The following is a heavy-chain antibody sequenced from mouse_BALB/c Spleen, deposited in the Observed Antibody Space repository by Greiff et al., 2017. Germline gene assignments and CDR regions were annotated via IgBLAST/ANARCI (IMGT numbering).Heavy chain of an antibody. CDR2: ISDGGSYT. J-gene: IGHJ4*01. Sequence: DVQLVESGGGLVKPGGSLKLSCAASEFTFSDYYMYWVRQTPEKRLEWVATISDGGSYTYYPDSVKGRFTISRDNAKNNLYLQMSSLKSEDTAMYYCARDSGSYYYAMDYWGQGTSVTVSS. CDR3: ARDSGSYYYAMDY. CDR1: EFTFSDYY. D-gene: IGHD3-1*01. V-gene: IGHV5-4*02.